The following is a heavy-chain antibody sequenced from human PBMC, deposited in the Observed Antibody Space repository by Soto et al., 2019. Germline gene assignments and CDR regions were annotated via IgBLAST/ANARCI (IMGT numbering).Heavy chain of an antibody. J-gene: IGHJ5*02. Sequence: ASVKVSCKASGYTFTSYAMHWVRQAPGQRLEWMGWINAGNGNTKYSQKFQGRVTITRDTSASTAYIELSSLRSEDTAVYYCARDGSDRYCSSTSCHTPHNIGVTWGFDPWGQGTLVTVSS. CDR1: GYTFTSYA. D-gene: IGHD2-2*02. CDR3: ARDGSDRYCSSTSCHTPHNIGVTWGFDP. V-gene: IGHV1-3*01. CDR2: INAGNGNT.